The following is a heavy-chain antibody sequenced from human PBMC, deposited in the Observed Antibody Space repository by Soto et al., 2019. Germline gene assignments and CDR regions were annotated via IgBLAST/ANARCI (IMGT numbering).Heavy chain of an antibody. J-gene: IGHJ4*02. D-gene: IGHD4-17*01. Sequence: EVQLWESGGGLVQPGGSLRVSFAASGLTVISYAMSCVRQAPGKGLEWVSAISGRDSSTYYADSVKGGFTISRDYSRNSLHLQMNSLRAEDTAVDYCAKTVHDSGASIDFWGKGTLVTLSP. CDR2: ISGRDSST. CDR1: GLTVISYA. CDR3: AKTVHDSGASIDF. V-gene: IGHV3-23*01.